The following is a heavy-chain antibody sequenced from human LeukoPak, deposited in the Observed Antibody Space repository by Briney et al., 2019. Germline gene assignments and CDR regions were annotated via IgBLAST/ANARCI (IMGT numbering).Heavy chain of an antibody. J-gene: IGHJ4*02. CDR1: GFTFSSYS. Sequence: GGSLRLSCAASGFTFSSYSMNWVRQAPGKGLEWVAVISYDGSNKYYADSVKGRFTISRDNSKNTLYLQMNSLRAEDTAVYYCAKSTQRYFDWLPFDYWGQGTLVTVSS. CDR3: AKSTQRYFDWLPFDY. D-gene: IGHD3-9*01. CDR2: ISYDGSNK. V-gene: IGHV3-30*18.